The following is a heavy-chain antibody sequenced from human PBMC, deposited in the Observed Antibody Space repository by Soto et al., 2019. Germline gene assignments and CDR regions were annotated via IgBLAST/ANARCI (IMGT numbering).Heavy chain of an antibody. Sequence: EVQLVESGGGLVQPGRSLRLSCVASGFIADDYAMHWVRQAPGKGLEWVSGISSNSANINYADSVKGRFTISRDNTKNSLFLQMNSLRPEDTAFYDCAKDMKWGGMTTIHYFDSWGQGTLVTVSS. D-gene: IGHD4-17*01. V-gene: IGHV3-9*02. CDR2: ISSNSANI. J-gene: IGHJ4*02. CDR3: AKDMKWGGMTTIHYFDS. CDR1: GFIADDYA.